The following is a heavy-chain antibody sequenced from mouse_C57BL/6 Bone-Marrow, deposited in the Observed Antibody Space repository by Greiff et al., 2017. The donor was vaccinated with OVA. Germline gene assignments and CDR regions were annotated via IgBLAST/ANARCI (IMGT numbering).Heavy chain of an antibody. Sequence: VKLQQPGAELVKPGASVKMSCKASGYTFTSYWITWVKQRPGQGLEWIGDIYPGSGSTNYNEKFKSKATLTVDTSSSTAYMQLSSLTSEDSAVYYCARIHYYGSSPDYWGQGTTLTVSS. V-gene: IGHV1-55*01. CDR1: GYTFTSYW. D-gene: IGHD1-1*01. CDR2: IYPGSGST. J-gene: IGHJ2*01. CDR3: ARIHYYGSSPDY.